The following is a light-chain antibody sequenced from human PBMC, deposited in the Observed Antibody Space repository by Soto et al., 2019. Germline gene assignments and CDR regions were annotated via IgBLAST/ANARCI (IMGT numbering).Light chain of an antibody. Sequence: SVLTQPPSASGSPGQSVAISCTGTSSDVGGYHYVSWYQQHPGKAPKLMIYEVNKRPSGVPDRFSGSKSGNTASLTVSGLQAEDEADYYCSSYAGSSNVFGTGTKVTVL. CDR2: EVN. CDR1: SSDVGGYHY. V-gene: IGLV2-8*01. J-gene: IGLJ1*01. CDR3: SSYAGSSNV.